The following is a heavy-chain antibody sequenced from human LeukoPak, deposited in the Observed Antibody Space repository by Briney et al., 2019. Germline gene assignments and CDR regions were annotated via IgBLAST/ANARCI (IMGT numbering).Heavy chain of an antibody. CDR1: GYTFTSYG. CDR2: MNPNSGNA. Sequence: GASVKVSCKASGYTFTSYGISWVRQAPGQGLEWMGWMNPNSGNAGYAQKSQGRVTITRSTSISTAYMELSSLRSEDTAVYYCARGPRTIVYCSSTSSCPGDYYYYYMDVWGKGTTVTVSS. CDR3: ARGPRTIVYCSSTSSCPGDYYYYYMDV. V-gene: IGHV1-8*03. D-gene: IGHD2-2*01. J-gene: IGHJ6*03.